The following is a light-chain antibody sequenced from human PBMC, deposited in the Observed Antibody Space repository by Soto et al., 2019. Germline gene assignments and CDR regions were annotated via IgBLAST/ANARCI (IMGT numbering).Light chain of an antibody. Sequence: ESMLTQSPGTLSLSPGESATLSCRASQSVRSKYLTWYQQKPGQAPRLLIYGASIRATGIPDRFSGSGSGTDFTLTISRLEPEDFAVYYCLQFGDSPPAFTFGQGTKLEI. J-gene: IGKJ2*01. CDR2: GAS. CDR3: LQFGDSPPAFT. V-gene: IGKV3-20*01. CDR1: QSVRSKY.